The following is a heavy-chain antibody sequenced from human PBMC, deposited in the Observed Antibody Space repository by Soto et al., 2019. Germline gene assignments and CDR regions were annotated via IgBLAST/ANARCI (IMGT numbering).Heavy chain of an antibody. CDR3: ARAMNYNWFDP. CDR1: GGSISSGGYY. D-gene: IGHD2-2*01. V-gene: IGHV4-31*03. CDR2: IYYSGST. J-gene: IGHJ5*02. Sequence: LSLTFTVSGGSISSGGYYWSWIRQHPGKGLEWIGYIYYSGSTYYNPSLKSRVTISVDTSKNQFSLKLSSVTAADTAVYYCARAMNYNWFDPWGQGTLVTVSS.